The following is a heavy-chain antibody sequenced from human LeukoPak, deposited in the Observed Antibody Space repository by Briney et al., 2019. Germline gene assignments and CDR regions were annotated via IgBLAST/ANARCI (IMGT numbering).Heavy chain of an antibody. CDR1: RFTFSSYT. CDR3: ASMPSTEIYFFDYMYV. J-gene: IGHJ6*03. CDR2: ISASSDSA. D-gene: IGHD2-2*01. V-gene: IGHV3-23*01. Sequence: GGSLRLSCADSRFTFSSYTMNWVRQAPGKGLEWVSGISASSDSAYYADSVKGRFTISRDKSKNTLYLQMYRLRAEDPAVYYCASMPSTEIYFFDYMYVWGKGTTVTVSS.